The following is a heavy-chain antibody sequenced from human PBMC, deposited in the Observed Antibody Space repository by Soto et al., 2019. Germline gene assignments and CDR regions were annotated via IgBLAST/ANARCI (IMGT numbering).Heavy chain of an antibody. CDR3: ARSHDYGDYGMDV. Sequence: ASVKVSCKASGYTFTSYGISWVRQAPGQGLEWMGWISAYNGNTNYAQRLQGRVTMTTDTSTGTAYMELRSLRSDDTAVYYCARSHDYGDYGMDVWGQGTTVTVSS. D-gene: IGHD4-17*01. CDR1: GYTFTSYG. CDR2: ISAYNGNT. J-gene: IGHJ6*02. V-gene: IGHV1-18*01.